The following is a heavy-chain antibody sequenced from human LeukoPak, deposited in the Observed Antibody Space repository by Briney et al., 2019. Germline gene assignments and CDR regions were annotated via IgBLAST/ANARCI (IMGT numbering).Heavy chain of an antibody. J-gene: IGHJ4*02. CDR2: IKQDGSET. V-gene: IGHV3-7*05. D-gene: IGHD2-2*01. CDR1: GFTFSDYW. CDR3: TRVIVEVPGVSDYCDY. Sequence: GGSLRLSCAASGFTFSDYWMSWVRQAPGKGLEWVADIKQDGSETFYVDSVKGRFTISRDNAKNSLYLQMNSLRAEDTAVYYCTRVIVEVPGVSDYCDYWGQGTLVTVSS.